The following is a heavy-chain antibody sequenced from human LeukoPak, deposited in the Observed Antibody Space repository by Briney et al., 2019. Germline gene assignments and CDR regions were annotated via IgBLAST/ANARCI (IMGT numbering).Heavy chain of an antibody. Sequence: ASVKVSCKASGYTFTGYYMHWVRQAPGQGLEWMGWINPNSGGTSYAQKFQGRVTMTRDTSISTAYMELSRLRSDGTAVYYCARDLRTHYYDSSGYWGQGTMVTVSS. V-gene: IGHV1-2*02. CDR1: GYTFTGYY. CDR2: INPNSGGT. CDR3: ARDLRTHYYDSSGY. J-gene: IGHJ3*01. D-gene: IGHD3-22*01.